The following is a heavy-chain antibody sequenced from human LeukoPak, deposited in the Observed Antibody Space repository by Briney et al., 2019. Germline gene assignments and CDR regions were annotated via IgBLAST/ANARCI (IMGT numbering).Heavy chain of an antibody. J-gene: IGHJ2*01. D-gene: IGHD5-18*01. CDR3: AKDTASSWWYFDL. CDR2: ITGSGGST. V-gene: IGHV3-23*01. CDR1: GFTFSSYA. Sequence: GGSLRLSCAASGFTFSSYAMSWVRQAQGQGLEWVSAITGSGGSTYYADSVKGRFTISRDNSKNTLYLQMNSLRAEDTAVYYCAKDTASSWWYFDLWGRGTLVTVSS.